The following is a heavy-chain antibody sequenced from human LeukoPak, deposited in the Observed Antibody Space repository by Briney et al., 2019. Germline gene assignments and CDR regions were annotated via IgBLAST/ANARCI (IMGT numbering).Heavy chain of an antibody. CDR2: ISGSGGSGGST. V-gene: IGHV3-23*01. CDR3: AKDGFGYYDSSGYYDFNY. D-gene: IGHD3-22*01. CDR1: GFIFSSYA. Sequence: GRSLRLSCAASGFIFSSYAMSWVRQAPGKGLEWVSAISGSGGSGGSTYYADSVKGRFTISRDNSKNTLYLQMNSLRAEDTAVYYCAKDGFGYYDSSGYYDFNYWGQGTLVTVSS. J-gene: IGHJ4*02.